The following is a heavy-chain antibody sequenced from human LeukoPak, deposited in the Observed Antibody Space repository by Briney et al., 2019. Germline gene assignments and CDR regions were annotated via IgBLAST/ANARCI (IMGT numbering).Heavy chain of an antibody. CDR1: GGSISSGTYY. J-gene: IGHJ5*02. V-gene: IGHV4-61*02. Sequence: PSQTLSLTCTVSGGSISSGTYYWNWIRQPAGKGLEWIGLIYSSGSTNYNPSLKSRVTISLDTSKNQFSLRLSSVTAADTAVYYCARPRSKLELRRGVSWFDPWGQGTLVTVSS. D-gene: IGHD1-7*01. CDR3: ARPRSKLELRRGVSWFDP. CDR2: IYSSGST.